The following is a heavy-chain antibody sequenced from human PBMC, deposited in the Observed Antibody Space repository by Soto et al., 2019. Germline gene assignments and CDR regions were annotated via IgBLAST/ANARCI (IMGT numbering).Heavy chain of an antibody. D-gene: IGHD4-4*01. V-gene: IGHV5-51*03. CDR2: IYPGDSDT. CDR1: GYSFTSYW. Sequence: EVQLVQSGAEVKKPGESLKISCKGSGYSFTSYWIGWVRQMPGKGLEWMGIIYPGDSDTRYSPSFQGKVTISADKSISTAYLQWSSLKASDTAMYYCARSMPTVTPDGAFDIWGQGTMVTVSS. J-gene: IGHJ3*02. CDR3: ARSMPTVTPDGAFDI.